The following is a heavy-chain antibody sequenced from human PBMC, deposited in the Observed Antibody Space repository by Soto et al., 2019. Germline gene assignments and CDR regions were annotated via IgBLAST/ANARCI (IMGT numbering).Heavy chain of an antibody. CDR2: INHSLST. J-gene: IGHJ3*02. CDR1: GGSFSYYP. V-gene: IGHV4-34*01. Sequence: QVQLQQWGAGLLKPSATLSLTCAVSGGSFSYYPLSWIRQPPGKGLERIGEINHSLSTNYNPSLQSRATMSIATSSHQFSLKLSTVTAADTSFYECARRPDGFAIWCQGTMVTVSS. CDR3: ARRPDGFAI.